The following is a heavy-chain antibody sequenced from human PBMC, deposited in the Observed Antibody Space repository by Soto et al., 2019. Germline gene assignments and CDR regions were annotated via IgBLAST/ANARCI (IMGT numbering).Heavy chain of an antibody. CDR3: ALTVVVVPAAIGCFYY. V-gene: IGHV3-23*01. CDR2: ISGSGGST. Sequence: EVQLLESGGGLVQPGGSLRLSCAASGFTFSSYAMSWVRQAPGKGLEWVSAISGSGGSTYYADSVKGRFTISRDNSKNTLYLQMNSLRAEDTAVYYCALTVVVVPAAIGCFYYWGQGTLVTVAS. D-gene: IGHD2-2*01. CDR1: GFTFSSYA. J-gene: IGHJ4*02.